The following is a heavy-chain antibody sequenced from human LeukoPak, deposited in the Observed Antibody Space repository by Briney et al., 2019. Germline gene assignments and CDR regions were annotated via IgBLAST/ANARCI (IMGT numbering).Heavy chain of an antibody. V-gene: IGHV4-34*01. CDR2: INHSGST. CDR1: GESFSAYY. D-gene: IGHD3-9*01. CDR3: ARGAYDFFTSHYPMAY. J-gene: IGHJ4*02. Sequence: SETLSLTCGVYGESFSAYYWSWIRQPPGKGLEWIGEINHSGSTNSNPSLKSRVTISLDTSNHQFSLKLSSVTAADTAVYYCARGAYDFFTSHYPMAYWGQGTLVTVSS.